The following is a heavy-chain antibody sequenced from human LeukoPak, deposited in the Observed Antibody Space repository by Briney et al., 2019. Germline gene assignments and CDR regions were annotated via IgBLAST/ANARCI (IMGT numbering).Heavy chain of an antibody. Sequence: SETLSLTCTVSGGSISSSSYYWGWIRQPPGKGLEWIGSICYSGSTYYNPSLKSRVTISVDTSKNQFSLKLSSVTAADTAVYYCARHNDYGDYVVDYWGQGTLVTVSS. V-gene: IGHV4-39*01. CDR2: ICYSGST. J-gene: IGHJ4*02. D-gene: IGHD4-17*01. CDR3: ARHNDYGDYVVDY. CDR1: GGSISSSSYY.